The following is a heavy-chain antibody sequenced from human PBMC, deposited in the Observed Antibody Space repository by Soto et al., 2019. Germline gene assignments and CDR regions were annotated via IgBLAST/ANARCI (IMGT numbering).Heavy chain of an antibody. V-gene: IGHV1-18*04. CDR1: GYTFTSYG. CDR3: ARDSNVLTGTTTDPDAFDI. CDR2: ISAYNGNT. J-gene: IGHJ3*02. D-gene: IGHD1-7*01. Sequence: RASVKVSCKASGYTFTSYGISWVRQAPGQGLEWMGWISAYNGNTNYAQKLQGRVTMTTDTSTSTAYMELRSLRSDDTAVYYCARDSNVLTGTTTDPDAFDIWGQGTMVTV.